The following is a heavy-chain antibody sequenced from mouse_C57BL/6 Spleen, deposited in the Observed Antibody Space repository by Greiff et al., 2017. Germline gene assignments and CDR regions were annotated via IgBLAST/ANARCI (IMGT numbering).Heavy chain of an antibody. J-gene: IGHJ3*01. V-gene: IGHV5-17*01. CDR2: ISSGSSTI. D-gene: IGHD1-1*01. Sequence: EVKLVESGGGLVKPGGSLKLSCAASGFTFSDYGMHWVRQAPEKGLVWVAYISSGSSTIYYADTVKGRFTISRDNAKNTLFLQMTSLRSEDTAMYYCARPYYGSSYVTWFAYWGQGTLVTVSA. CDR3: ARPYYGSSYVTWFAY. CDR1: GFTFSDYG.